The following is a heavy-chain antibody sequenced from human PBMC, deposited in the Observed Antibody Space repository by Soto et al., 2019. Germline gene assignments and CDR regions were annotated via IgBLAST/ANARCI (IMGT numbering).Heavy chain of an antibody. D-gene: IGHD3-3*01. CDR3: ARALYYDFWSGYSPIVYYCVDD. J-gene: IGHJ6*03. Sequence: SDTLSLTCTVSGGSISTYYWSWIRQPPGKGLEWIGYIYYSGSTNYNPSLKSRVTISVDTSKNQFSLKLSSVTAADTAVYYCARALYYDFWSGYSPIVYYCVDDWGKGT. CDR1: GGSISTYY. V-gene: IGHV4-59*07. CDR2: IYYSGST.